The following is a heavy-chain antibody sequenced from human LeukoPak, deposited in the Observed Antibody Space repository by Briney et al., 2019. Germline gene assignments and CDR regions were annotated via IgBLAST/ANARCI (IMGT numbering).Heavy chain of an antibody. CDR3: ARDIPGHYAFDY. CDR2: IYSGGST. V-gene: IGHV3-53*01. D-gene: IGHD4-17*01. J-gene: IGHJ4*02. CDR1: GFTVSSNY. Sequence: GGSLRLSCAASGFTVSSNYMSWVRQAPGKGLEWVSVIYSGGSTYYADSVKGRFTISRDNSKNTPYLQMNSLRAEDTAVYYCARDIPGHYAFDYWGQGTLVTVSS.